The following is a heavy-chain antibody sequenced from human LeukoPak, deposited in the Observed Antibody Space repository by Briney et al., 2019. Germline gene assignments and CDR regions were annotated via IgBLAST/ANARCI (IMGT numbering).Heavy chain of an antibody. CDR3: ARGDIVATILFDY. V-gene: IGHV1-8*01. D-gene: IGHD5-12*01. J-gene: IGHJ4*02. CDR2: MNPNSGNT. Sequence: ASVKVSCKASGYTFTSYGINWVRQATGQGLEWMGWMNPNSGNTGYAQKFQGRVTMTRNTSISTAYMELSSLRSEDTAVYYRARGDIVATILFDYWGQGTLVTVSS. CDR1: GYTFTSYG.